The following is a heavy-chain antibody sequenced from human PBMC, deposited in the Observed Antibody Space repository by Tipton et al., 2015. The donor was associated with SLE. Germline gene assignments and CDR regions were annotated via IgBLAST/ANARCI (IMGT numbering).Heavy chain of an antibody. Sequence: QLVQSGPEVKKPGTSVKVSCKASGFTFITSAMQWVRQARGQRLEWIGWIVVGSDNTNYAQKFQERVTITRDMSTSTVYMELSSLRSDDTAVYYCASALVGARGDFDYWGQGTLVTVSS. V-gene: IGHV1-58*02. CDR2: IVVGSDNT. CDR3: ASALVGARGDFDY. CDR1: GFTFITSA. D-gene: IGHD1-26*01. J-gene: IGHJ4*02.